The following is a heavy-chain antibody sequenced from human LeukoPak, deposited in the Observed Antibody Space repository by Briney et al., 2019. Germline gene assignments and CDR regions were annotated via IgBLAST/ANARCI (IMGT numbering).Heavy chain of an antibody. CDR3: ARVRYGSGSLYYYYYYMDV. CDR2: IYTSGST. Sequence: SETLSLTCTVSGGSISSYYWSWIRQPAGKGLEWIGRIYTSGSTNYNPSLKSRVTMSVDTSKNQFSLKLRSVTAADTAIYYCARVRYGSGSLYYYYYYMDVWGKGTTVTISS. V-gene: IGHV4-4*07. J-gene: IGHJ6*03. CDR1: GGSISSYY. D-gene: IGHD3-10*01.